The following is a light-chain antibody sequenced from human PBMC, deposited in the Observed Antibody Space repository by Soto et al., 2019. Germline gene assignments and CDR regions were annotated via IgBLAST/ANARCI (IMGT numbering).Light chain of an antibody. CDR3: QQSNNWPKT. CDR1: QSVSSN. Sequence: RVMSQSPDALSVSPGERATLSCRASQSVSSNLAWYQQKPGQAPRLLIYGASTRATGIPARFSGSGSGTEFTLTISSLQSEDFAVYYCQQSNNWPKTFGQGTKV. V-gene: IGKV3-15*01. J-gene: IGKJ1*01. CDR2: GAS.